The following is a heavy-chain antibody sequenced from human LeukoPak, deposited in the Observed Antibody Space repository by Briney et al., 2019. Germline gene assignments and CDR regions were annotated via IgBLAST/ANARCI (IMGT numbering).Heavy chain of an antibody. CDR1: GGSINSYY. V-gene: IGHV4-59*01. D-gene: IGHD3-16*01. CDR2: IYYSGST. Sequence: PSETLSLTCTVSGGSINSYYWSWIRQPPGRGLEWIGDIYYSGSTIYNPSPKSRVTISADTSKNQLSLNLRSVTAADTAVYYCARIDYATFDCWGPGTLVTVSS. J-gene: IGHJ4*02. CDR3: ARIDYATFDC.